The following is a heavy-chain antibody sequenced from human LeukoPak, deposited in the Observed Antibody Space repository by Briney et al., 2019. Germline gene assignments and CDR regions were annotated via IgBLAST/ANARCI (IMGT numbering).Heavy chain of an antibody. Sequence: SETLSLTCTVSGGSISSYYWGWIRQPPGKGLEWIGYIYYSGSTYYNPSLKSRVTISVDTSKNQFSLKLSSVTAADTAVYYCARDHDSSGPDYWGQGTLVTVSS. V-gene: IGHV4-30-4*08. CDR1: GGSISSYY. CDR3: ARDHDSSGPDY. D-gene: IGHD3-22*01. J-gene: IGHJ4*02. CDR2: IYYSGST.